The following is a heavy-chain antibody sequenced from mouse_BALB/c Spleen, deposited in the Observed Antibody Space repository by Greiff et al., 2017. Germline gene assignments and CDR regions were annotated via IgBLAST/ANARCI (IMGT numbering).Heavy chain of an antibody. CDR2: ISSGGST. V-gene: IGHV5-6-5*01. CDR1: GFTFSSYA. D-gene: IGHD2-3*01. Sequence: EVKLVESGGGLVKPGGSLKLSCAASGFTFSSYAMSWVRQTPEKRLEWVASISSGGSTYYPDSVKGRFTISRDNARNILYLQMSSLRSEDTAMYYCARGRDGYSPAWFAYWGQGTLVTVSA. J-gene: IGHJ3*01. CDR3: ARGRDGYSPAWFAY.